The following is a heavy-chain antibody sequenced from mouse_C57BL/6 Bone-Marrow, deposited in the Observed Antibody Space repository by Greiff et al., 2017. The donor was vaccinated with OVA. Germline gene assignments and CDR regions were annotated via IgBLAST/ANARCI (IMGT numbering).Heavy chain of an antibody. CDR1: GFTFSDYY. CDR2: INYDGSST. V-gene: IGHV5-16*01. Sequence: VQLKESEGGLVQPGSSMKLSCTASGFTFSDYYMAWVRQVPEKGLEWVANINYDGSSTYYLDSLKSRFIISRDNAKNILYLQMSSLKSEDTATYYCARDRGGYYYFDYWGQGTTLTVSS. CDR3: ARDRGGYYYFDY. D-gene: IGHD2-3*01. J-gene: IGHJ2*01.